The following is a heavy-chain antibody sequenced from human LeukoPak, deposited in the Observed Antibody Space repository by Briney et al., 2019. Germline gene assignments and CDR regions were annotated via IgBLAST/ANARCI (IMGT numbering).Heavy chain of an antibody. CDR1: GFTFSSYD. Sequence: GGSLRLSCAASGFTFSSYDMHWVRQATGKGLEWVSAIGTAGDTYYPDSVKGRFTISRDNSKSTLYLQMKSLRAEDTAIYYCAKDLDTHNWNYWVFDCWGQGTLVTVSS. V-gene: IGHV3-13*01. D-gene: IGHD1-7*01. CDR2: IGTAGDT. CDR3: AKDLDTHNWNYWVFDC. J-gene: IGHJ4*02.